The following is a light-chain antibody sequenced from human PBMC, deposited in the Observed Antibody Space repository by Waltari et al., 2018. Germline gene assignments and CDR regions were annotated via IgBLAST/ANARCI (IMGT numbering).Light chain of an antibody. CDR3: AAWDDSLSGRV. Sequence: QSVLTQPPSSSGPPGQRVPISCSGSRSNIGSNYVYWYQQLPGTAPKLLIYRNNQRPSGVPDRFSGSKSGTSASLAISGLRSEDEADYYCAAWDDSLSGRVFGGGTKLTVL. CDR2: RNN. J-gene: IGLJ3*02. CDR1: RSNIGSNY. V-gene: IGLV1-47*01.